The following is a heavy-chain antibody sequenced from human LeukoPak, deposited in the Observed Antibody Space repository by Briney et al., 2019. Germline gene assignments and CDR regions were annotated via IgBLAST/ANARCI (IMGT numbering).Heavy chain of an antibody. D-gene: IGHD3-16*02. V-gene: IGHV1-69*04. CDR3: ARHGGSELSSSSYYFDY. CDR1: GGTLSSYA. Sequence: ASVKVSCKASGGTLSSYAISWVRQAPGQGLEWMGRIIPILGIANYAQKFQGRVTITADKSTSTAYMELSSLRSEDTAVYYCARHGGSELSSSSYYFDYWGQGALVTVSS. CDR2: IIPILGIA. J-gene: IGHJ4*02.